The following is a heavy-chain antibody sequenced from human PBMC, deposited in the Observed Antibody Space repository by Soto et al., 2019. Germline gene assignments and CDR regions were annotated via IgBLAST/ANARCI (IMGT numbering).Heavy chain of an antibody. Sequence: GDPLKISCKGSGYSFTSFWIAWVSQMPGKGLEWMALINPCDSDTRYSPSFQGQVTISADKSISTAYLQWRSLKASDTAMYYCARPDSNGVYGNWGQRTLVSVPQ. CDR1: GYSFTSFW. CDR2: INPCDSDT. V-gene: IGHV5-51*01. D-gene: IGHD3-22*01. CDR3: ARPDSNGVYGN. J-gene: IGHJ4*02.